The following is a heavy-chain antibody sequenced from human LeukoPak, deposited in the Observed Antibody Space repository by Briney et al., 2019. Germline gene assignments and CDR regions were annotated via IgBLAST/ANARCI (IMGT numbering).Heavy chain of an antibody. V-gene: IGHV3-23*01. J-gene: IGHJ4*02. CDR3: AKDPRYYDSSGSWYFDY. CDR1: GFTFSSYG. Sequence: GGTLRLSCAASGFTFSSYGMSWVRQAPGKGLEWVSAISGSGGSTYYADSVKGRFTISRDNSKNTLYLQMNSLRAEDTAVYYCAKDPRYYDSSGSWYFDYWGQGTLVTVSS. CDR2: ISGSGGST. D-gene: IGHD3-22*01.